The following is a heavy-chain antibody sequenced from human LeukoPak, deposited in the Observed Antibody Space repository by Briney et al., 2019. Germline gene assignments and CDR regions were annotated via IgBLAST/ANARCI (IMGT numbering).Heavy chain of an antibody. J-gene: IGHJ4*02. V-gene: IGHV5-51*01. CDR2: IYPGDSDT. CDR1: GYSFTTYW. Sequence: GESLKISCEGSGYSFTTYWIGWVRQMPGKGLEWMGVIYPGDSDTRYSPSFQGQVTISADKSINTAYLQWSSLKASDTAMYYCARWVAECDYWGQGTLVTVSS. D-gene: IGHD3-16*01. CDR3: ARWVAECDY.